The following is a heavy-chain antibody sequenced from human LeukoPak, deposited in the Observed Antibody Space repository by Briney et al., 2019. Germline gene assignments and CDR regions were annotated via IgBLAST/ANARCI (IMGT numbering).Heavy chain of an antibody. V-gene: IGHV4-38-2*02. Sequence: SETLSLTCTVSGSSISSGYYWGWIRQPPGKGLEWIGAVYHSGSTSYNPSLKSRFTISVDTSKNQFSLKLSSVTAADTAVYYCATNYYYYMDVWGKGTTVTVSS. J-gene: IGHJ6*03. CDR2: VYHSGST. CDR1: GSSISSGYY. CDR3: ATNYYYYMDV.